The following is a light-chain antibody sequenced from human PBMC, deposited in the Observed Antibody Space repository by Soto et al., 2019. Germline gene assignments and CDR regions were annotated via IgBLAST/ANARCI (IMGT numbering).Light chain of an antibody. Sequence: QSALTQPASVSGSPGQSITISCTGTSSDVGGYNYVSWYQQHPGKAPKLMIYDVSNRPSGVSNRFSGSKSGNTASLTISGLQAEDEADSYCSSYTSSSTYNYVSGTGTKVTVL. J-gene: IGLJ1*01. CDR1: SSDVGGYNY. V-gene: IGLV2-14*01. CDR2: DVS. CDR3: SSYTSSSTYNYV.